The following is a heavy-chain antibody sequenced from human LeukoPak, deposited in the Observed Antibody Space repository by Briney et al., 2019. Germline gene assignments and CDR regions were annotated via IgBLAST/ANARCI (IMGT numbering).Heavy chain of an antibody. Sequence: GGSLRLSCAASGFTFSSYGMHWVRQAPGKGLEWVAFIRHDGSNKYYADSVKGRFTISRDNSKNTLYLQMNSLRAGDTAEYYCAKGSKLVVITRDHHMAVWGKGTTVTISS. CDR3: AKGSKLVVITRDHHMAV. CDR1: GFTFSSYG. J-gene: IGHJ6*03. CDR2: IRHDGSNK. D-gene: IGHD3-22*01. V-gene: IGHV3-30*02.